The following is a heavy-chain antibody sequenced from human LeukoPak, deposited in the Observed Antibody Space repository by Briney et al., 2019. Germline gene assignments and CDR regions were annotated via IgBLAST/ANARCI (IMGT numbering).Heavy chain of an antibody. Sequence: GGSLRLSCAASGFTFTSYSMNWVRQAPGKGLEWVSAISKSSTYIKYADSVKGRFTVSRDNAKNSLFLQMNSLRVEDTAVYYCAREVVIVVEPAANTIDYWGQGARVTVSS. V-gene: IGHV3-21*01. J-gene: IGHJ4*02. CDR2: ISKSSTYI. D-gene: IGHD2-2*01. CDR1: GFTFTSYS. CDR3: AREVVIVVEPAANTIDY.